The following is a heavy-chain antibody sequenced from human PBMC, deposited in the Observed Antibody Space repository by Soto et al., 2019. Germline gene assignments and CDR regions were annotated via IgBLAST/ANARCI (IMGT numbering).Heavy chain of an antibody. D-gene: IGHD3-10*01. Sequence: SETLSLTCTVSGGSISSSSYYWGWIRQPPGKGLEWIGSIYYSGSTYYNPSLKSRVTISVDTSKNQFSLKLSSVTAADTAVYYCASPSSMARGDLYYYYYGMDVWGQGTTVTVSS. CDR2: IYYSGST. CDR3: ASPSSMARGDLYYYYYGMDV. CDR1: GGSISSSSYY. J-gene: IGHJ6*02. V-gene: IGHV4-39*01.